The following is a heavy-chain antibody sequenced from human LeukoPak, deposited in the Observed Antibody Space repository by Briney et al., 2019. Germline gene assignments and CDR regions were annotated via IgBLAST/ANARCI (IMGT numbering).Heavy chain of an antibody. V-gene: IGHV1-69*05. CDR2: IIPIFGTA. CDR3: ARGPGAGHYYMDV. CDR1: GYSFNRYG. D-gene: IGHD1-26*01. Sequence: ASVKVSCKASGYSFNRYGLSWVRQAPGQGLDWMGGIIPIFGTANYAQKFQGRVTITTDESTSTAYMELSSLRSEDTAVYYCARGPGAGHYYMDVWGKGTTVTVSS. J-gene: IGHJ6*03.